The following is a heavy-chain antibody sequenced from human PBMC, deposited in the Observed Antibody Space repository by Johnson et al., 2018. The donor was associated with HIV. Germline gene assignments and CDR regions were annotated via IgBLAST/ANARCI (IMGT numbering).Heavy chain of an antibody. CDR1: GFTFSNYA. Sequence: VQLVESGGGLVQPGGSLRLSCAASGFTFSNYAMCWVRQAPRKGLEWVSVISGSGGSTYYADSVKGRFTISRDNSKNTLYLQMNSLRAEDTAVYYCAKDRPTYSGGYWGAFDIWGQGTMATVSS. CDR3: AKDRPTYSGGYWGAFDI. V-gene: IGHV3-23*04. D-gene: IGHD1-26*01. CDR2: ISGSGGST. J-gene: IGHJ3*02.